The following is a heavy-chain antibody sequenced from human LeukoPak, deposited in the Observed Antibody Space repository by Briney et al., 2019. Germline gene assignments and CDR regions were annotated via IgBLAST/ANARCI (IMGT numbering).Heavy chain of an antibody. V-gene: IGHV1-69*13. J-gene: IGHJ3*02. CDR2: IIPIFGTA. CDR3: ARDSHCSSTSCYAEAFDI. D-gene: IGHD2-2*01. Sequence: ASVKVSCKASGSTFSSYAISWVRQAPGQGLEWMGGIIPIFGTANYAQKFQGRVTITADESTSTAYMELSSLRSEDTAVYYCARDSHCSSTSCYAEAFDIWGQGTMVTVSS. CDR1: GSTFSSYA.